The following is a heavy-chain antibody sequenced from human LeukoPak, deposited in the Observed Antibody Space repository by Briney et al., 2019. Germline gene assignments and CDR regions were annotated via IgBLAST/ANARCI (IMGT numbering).Heavy chain of an antibody. Sequence: SETLSLTCAVYGGSFSGYYWSWIRQPPGKGLEWIGEINHSGSTNYNPSLKSRGTISVDTSKNQFSLKLSSVTAADTAVYYCARGVLRFLEWLSPSYYYYMDVWGKGTTVTVSS. CDR1: GGSFSGYY. J-gene: IGHJ6*03. V-gene: IGHV4-34*01. CDR2: INHSGST. CDR3: ARGVLRFLEWLSPSYYYYMDV. D-gene: IGHD3-3*01.